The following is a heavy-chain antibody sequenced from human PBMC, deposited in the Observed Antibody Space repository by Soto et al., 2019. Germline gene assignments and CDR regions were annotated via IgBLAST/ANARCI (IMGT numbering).Heavy chain of an antibody. CDR3: AKDPSTGHADL. Sequence: GGSLRLSCTALTGYAMGWVRRGPGKGLEWISTISPTGNTHYADSVEGRFTISRDDSKNTFYLQMNNLRADDTGVYYCAKDPSTGHADLWGQGTLVTVLL. D-gene: IGHD3-9*01. CDR2: ISPTGNT. CDR1: TGYA. J-gene: IGHJ5*02. V-gene: IGHV3-23*01.